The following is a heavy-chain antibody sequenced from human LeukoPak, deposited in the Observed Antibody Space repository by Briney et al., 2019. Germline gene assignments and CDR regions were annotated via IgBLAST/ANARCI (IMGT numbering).Heavy chain of an antibody. Sequence: GGSLRLSCAASGFTFSSYSMNWVRQAPGKGLEWVSSISSSSSYIYYADSVKGRFTISRDNAKNSLYLQMNSLRAEDTAVYYCARGYHSSGWRYAFDIWGQGTMVTVSS. CDR1: GFTFSSYS. CDR3: ARGYHSSGWRYAFDI. D-gene: IGHD6-19*01. V-gene: IGHV3-21*01. J-gene: IGHJ3*02. CDR2: ISSSSSYI.